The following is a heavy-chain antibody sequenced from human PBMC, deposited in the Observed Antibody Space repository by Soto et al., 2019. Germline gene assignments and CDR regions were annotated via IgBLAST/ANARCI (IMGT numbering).Heavy chain of an antibody. CDR2: INTYNGNT. Sequence: GASVKVSCKASGYTFTRYGIGWARQAPGQGLEWMGWINTYNGNTNYAQNVQGRATLTTDTSTSTAYMELRSLRSDDTAIYYCAMVDVYVTPSPQDVWGQGTTITVSS. CDR1: GYTFTRYG. CDR3: AMVDVYVTPSPQDV. D-gene: IGHD3-16*01. V-gene: IGHV1-18*01. J-gene: IGHJ6*02.